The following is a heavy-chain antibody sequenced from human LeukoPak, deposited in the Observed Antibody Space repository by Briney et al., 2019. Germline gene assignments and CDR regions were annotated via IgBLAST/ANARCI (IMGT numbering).Heavy chain of an antibody. D-gene: IGHD3-16*01. J-gene: IGHJ4*02. CDR3: ARGGYFGY. V-gene: IGHV3-48*02. Sequence: ADSVKGRFTISRDNAKNSLDLQMNSLRDEDTAIYYCARGGYFGYWGQGTLVTVSS.